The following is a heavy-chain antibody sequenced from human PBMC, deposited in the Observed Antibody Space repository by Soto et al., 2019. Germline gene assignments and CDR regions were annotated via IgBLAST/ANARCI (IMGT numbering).Heavy chain of an antibody. CDR1: GFTFSTYA. CDR3: ANLYSSSWYVHFDY. V-gene: IGHV3-23*01. D-gene: IGHD6-13*01. Sequence: EVQLLESGGGLVQPGGSLRLSCAASGFTFSTYAMSWVRQAPGKGLEWVSAISDSGGSTSYADSVKGRFTISRDNSRTTLYLQMNSLRAEDTAVYYCANLYSSSWYVHFDYWGQGTLVTVSS. J-gene: IGHJ4*02. CDR2: ISDSGGST.